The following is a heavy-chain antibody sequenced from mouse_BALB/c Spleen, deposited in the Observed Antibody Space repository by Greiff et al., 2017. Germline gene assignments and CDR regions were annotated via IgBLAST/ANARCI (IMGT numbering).Heavy chain of an antibody. J-gene: IGHJ3*01. CDR2: INPYNDGT. CDR1: GYTFTSYV. V-gene: IGHV1-14*01. CDR3: AREDRYDGSWFAY. D-gene: IGHD2-14*01. Sequence: EVQVVESGPELVKPGASVKMSCKASGYTFTSYVMHWVKQKPGQGLEWIGYINPYNDGTKYNEKFKGKATLTSDKSSSTAYMELSSLTSEDSAVYYCAREDRYDGSWFAYWGQGTLVTVSA.